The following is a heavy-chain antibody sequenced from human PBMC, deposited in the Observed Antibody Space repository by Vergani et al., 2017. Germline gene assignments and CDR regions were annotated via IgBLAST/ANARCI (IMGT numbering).Heavy chain of an antibody. D-gene: IGHD2-21*02. V-gene: IGHV4-38-2*01. J-gene: IGHJ6*02. CDR1: GYSISSTYY. CDR3: ARHRGDNDRGGMDV. Sequence: QVQLQESGPGLVKPSETLSLTCAVSGYSISSTYYWGWIRQPPGKGLEWIGSIYHSGRTYNNPSLKSRVTIAVDTSKNQFSLKLSPVTAADTAVYYCARHRGDNDRGGMDVWGQGTTVTVSS. CDR2: IYHSGRT.